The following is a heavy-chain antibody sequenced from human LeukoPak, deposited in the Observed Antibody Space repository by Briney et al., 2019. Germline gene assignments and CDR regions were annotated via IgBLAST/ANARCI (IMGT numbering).Heavy chain of an antibody. Sequence: PSETLSLTCAVYGGSFSGYYWSWIRQPPGKGLEWIGEINHSGSTNYNPSLKSRVTISVDTSKNQFSLKLSSVTAADTAVYYCARVPHLSGSYYGYYYYYGMDVWGQGTTVTVSS. CDR3: ARVPHLSGSYYGYYYYYGMDV. CDR2: INHSGST. J-gene: IGHJ6*02. V-gene: IGHV4-34*01. CDR1: GGSFSGYY. D-gene: IGHD1-26*01.